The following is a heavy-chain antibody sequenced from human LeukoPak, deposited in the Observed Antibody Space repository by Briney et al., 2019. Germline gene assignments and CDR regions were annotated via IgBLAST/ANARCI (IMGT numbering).Heavy chain of an antibody. Sequence: SETLSLTCAVYGGSFSGYYWSWIRQPPGKGLEWIGEINHSGSTNYNPSLKSRVTISVDTSKNRFSLKLSSVTAADTAVYYCASPPGGSSGWYGYWGQGTLVTVSS. V-gene: IGHV4-34*01. CDR3: ASPPGGSSGWYGY. D-gene: IGHD6-19*01. CDR2: INHSGST. CDR1: GGSFSGYY. J-gene: IGHJ4*02.